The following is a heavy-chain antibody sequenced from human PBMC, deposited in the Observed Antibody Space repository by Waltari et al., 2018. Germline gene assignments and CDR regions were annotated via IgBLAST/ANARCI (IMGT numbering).Heavy chain of an antibody. Sequence: QVQLQESGPGLVKPSQTLSLTCTVSGGSISSGDYYWSWIRQPPGKGLEWIGYIYYSGSTYYNPSLKSRVTTSVDTSKNQFSLKLSSVTAADTAVYYCARDRVDITIVGVKGPDRYFDLWGRGTLVTVSS. CDR3: ARDRVDITIVGVKGPDRYFDL. J-gene: IGHJ2*01. D-gene: IGHD3-3*01. CDR1: GGSISSGDYY. CDR2: IYYSGST. V-gene: IGHV4-30-4*08.